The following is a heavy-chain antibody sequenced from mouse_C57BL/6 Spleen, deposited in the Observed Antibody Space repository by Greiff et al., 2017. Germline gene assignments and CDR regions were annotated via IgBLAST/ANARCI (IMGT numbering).Heavy chain of an antibody. Sequence: QVQLQQSGPELVKPGASVKISCKASGYAFSSSWMNWVKQRPGKGLEWIGRIYPGDGDTNYNGKFKGKATLTADQAYSTAYMQLSSLTSEDSAVYFCAEGRNYWGQGTTLTVSS. V-gene: IGHV1-82*01. CDR1: GYAFSSSW. CDR2: IYPGDGDT. J-gene: IGHJ2*01. CDR3: AEGRNY.